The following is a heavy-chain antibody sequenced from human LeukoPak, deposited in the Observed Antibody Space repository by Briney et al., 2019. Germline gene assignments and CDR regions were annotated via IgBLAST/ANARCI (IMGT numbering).Heavy chain of an antibody. V-gene: IGHV4-59*08. J-gene: IGHJ3*02. D-gene: IGHD3-16*01. Sequence: SETLSLTCTVSGGSISSYYWSWIRQPPGKGLEWIGFIYYSGSTNYNPSLKSRVTISVDTSNKQFSLKLSSVTAADTAVYYCARPSGFYTDDAFDIWGQGTMVTVSS. CDR2: IYYSGST. CDR1: GGSISSYY. CDR3: ARPSGFYTDDAFDI.